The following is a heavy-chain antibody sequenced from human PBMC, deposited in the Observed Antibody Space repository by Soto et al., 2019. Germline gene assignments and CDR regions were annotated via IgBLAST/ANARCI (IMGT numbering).Heavy chain of an antibody. Sequence: SQTLSLTCAISGDSVSSNSAAWNWIRQSPSRGLEWLGRTYYRSKWYNDYAVSVKSRITINPDTSKNQFSLQLNSVTPEDTAVYYCARDPVTMVRGRADYGMDVWGQGTTVTVS. CDR1: GDSVSSNSAA. CDR2: TYYRSKWYN. V-gene: IGHV6-1*01. J-gene: IGHJ6*02. D-gene: IGHD3-10*01. CDR3: ARDPVTMVRGRADYGMDV.